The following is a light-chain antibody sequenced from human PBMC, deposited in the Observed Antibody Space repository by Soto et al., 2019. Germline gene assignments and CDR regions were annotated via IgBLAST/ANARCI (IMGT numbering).Light chain of an antibody. CDR3: QQFYSSPTS. CDR1: QTISTW. V-gene: IGKV1-39*01. J-gene: IGKJ4*01. CDR2: DAS. Sequence: GDIVTITCRARQTISTWMAWYQQKPGKAPKLLVYDASTLQSGVPSRFSGSGSGIEFTLTISSLQPEDVAIYYCQQFYSSPTSFGGGTKVDIK.